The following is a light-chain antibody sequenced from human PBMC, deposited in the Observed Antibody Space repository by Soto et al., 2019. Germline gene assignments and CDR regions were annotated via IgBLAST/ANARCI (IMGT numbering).Light chain of an antibody. CDR3: QHYIAFSVT. CDR2: KAS. J-gene: IGKJ1*01. Sequence: DIQMTQSPSTLSASVGDRVAITCRASQHIGHLLAWYQLKPGEAPKLLIYKASYLETGVPSRFSGSGSGTEFTFTISRLQPGDLATYYCQHYIAFSVTFGQGTKVDIK. CDR1: QHIGHL. V-gene: IGKV1-5*03.